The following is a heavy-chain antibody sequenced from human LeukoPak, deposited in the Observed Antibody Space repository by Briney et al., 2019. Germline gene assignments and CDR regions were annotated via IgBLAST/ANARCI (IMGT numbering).Heavy chain of an antibody. CDR3: ARERVPYYDFWSGYSSASWVL. CDR1: GYTFTSYG. D-gene: IGHD3-3*01. CDR2: ISAYNGNT. J-gene: IGHJ4*02. Sequence: ASVKVSCKAPGYTFTSYGISWVRQAPGQGLEWMGWISAYNGNTNYAQKLQGRVTMTTDTSTSTAYMELRSLRSDDTAVYYCARERVPYYDFWSGYSSASWVLWGQGTLVTVSS. V-gene: IGHV1-18*01.